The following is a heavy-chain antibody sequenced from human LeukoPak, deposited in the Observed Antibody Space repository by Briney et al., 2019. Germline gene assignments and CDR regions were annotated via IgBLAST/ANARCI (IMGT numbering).Heavy chain of an antibody. CDR3: ARGDSSGYYYRYYYFDY. V-gene: IGHV3-66*01. J-gene: IGHJ4*02. D-gene: IGHD3-22*01. CDR1: GFTVSSNY. CDR2: IYSCGST. Sequence: GGSLRLSCAASGFTVSSNYMSWVRQAPGKGLEWVSVIYSCGSTYYADSVKGRFTISRDNSKNTLYLQMNSLRAEDTAVYYCARGDSSGYYYRYYYFDYWGQGTLVTVSS.